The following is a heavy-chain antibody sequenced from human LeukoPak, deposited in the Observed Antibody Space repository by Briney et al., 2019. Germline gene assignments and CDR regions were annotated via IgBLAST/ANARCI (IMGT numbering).Heavy chain of an antibody. Sequence: SQTLSLTCTVSGGSISSGDYYWSWIRQPPGKGLEWIGYIYYSGSTYYNPSLKSRVTISVDTSKNQFSLKLSSVTAADTAVYYCASLFLEWLLHDYWGQGTLATVSS. D-gene: IGHD3-3*01. CDR1: GGSISSGDYY. CDR3: ASLFLEWLLHDY. CDR2: IYYSGST. J-gene: IGHJ4*02. V-gene: IGHV4-30-4*08.